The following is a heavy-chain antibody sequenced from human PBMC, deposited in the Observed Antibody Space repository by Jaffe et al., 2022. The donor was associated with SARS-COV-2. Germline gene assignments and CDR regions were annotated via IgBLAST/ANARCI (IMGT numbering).Heavy chain of an antibody. D-gene: IGHD3-22*01. CDR1: GGSFSGYY. Sequence: QVQLQQWGAGLLKPSETLSLTCAVYGGSFSGYYWSWIRQPPGKGLEWIGEINHSGSTNYNPSLKSRVTISVDTSKNQFSLKLSSVTAADTAVYYCARRLRKTSGYSPTFDYWGQGTLVTVSS. CDR3: ARRLRKTSGYSPTFDY. J-gene: IGHJ4*02. V-gene: IGHV4-34*01. CDR2: INHSGST.